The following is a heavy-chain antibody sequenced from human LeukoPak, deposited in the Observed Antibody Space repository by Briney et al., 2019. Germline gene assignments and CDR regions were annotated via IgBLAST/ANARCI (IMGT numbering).Heavy chain of an antibody. CDR1: GFTVSDVY. D-gene: IGHD4-17*01. J-gene: IGHJ4*02. Sequence: PGGSLRLSCAASGFTVSDVYMNWVRQAPGKGLEWIGRIKSELHGGTTDFAAAVKGRFILSRDHSKNTLYLQMNSLKTEDTAVYYCTTDLDGEVHWGQGTLVTVSS. V-gene: IGHV3-15*01. CDR2: IKSELHGGTT. CDR3: TTDLDGEVH.